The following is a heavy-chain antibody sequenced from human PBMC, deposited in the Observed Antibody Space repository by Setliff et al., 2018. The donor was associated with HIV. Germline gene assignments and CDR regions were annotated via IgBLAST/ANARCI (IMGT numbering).Heavy chain of an antibody. V-gene: IGHV1-69*10. CDR1: GGTFSSYA. Sequence: SVKVSCRASGGTFSSYAISWVRQAPGQGPEWMGGIIPILGIANYAQTFQGRVTITADKSTSTAYMELSSLRSEDTAVYYCARDPLYDSSGFPSELGAFDIWGQGTMVTVSS. CDR2: IIPILGIA. D-gene: IGHD3-22*01. J-gene: IGHJ3*02. CDR3: ARDPLYDSSGFPSELGAFDI.